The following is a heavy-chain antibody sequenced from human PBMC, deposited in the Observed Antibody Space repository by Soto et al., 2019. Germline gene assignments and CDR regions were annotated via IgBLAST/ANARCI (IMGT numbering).Heavy chain of an antibody. D-gene: IGHD3-10*01. CDR2: IIPSCGTT. Sequence: SVKVSCKASGGTFSSYAISWVRQARGQGLEWMGGIIPSCGTTSYAEKFMDKETITADGSTIVAYMELSSLRTEDTAVYYCARSSMVRGVMIPNWFDPGGQVTLVTV. CDR3: ARSSMVRGVMIPNWFDP. J-gene: IGHJ5*02. CDR1: GGTFSSYA. V-gene: IGHV1-69*13.